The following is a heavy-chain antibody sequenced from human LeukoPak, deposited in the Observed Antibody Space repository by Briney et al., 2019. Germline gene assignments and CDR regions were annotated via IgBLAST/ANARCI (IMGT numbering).Heavy chain of an antibody. D-gene: IGHD3-10*01. Sequence: SETLSLTCTVSGGSISSYYWSWIRQPPGKGLEWIGYIHYSGSTNYNPSLKSRVTISVDTSKNQFSLKLSSVTAADTAVYYCARDRGTMVRGASGFDYWGQGTLVTVSS. V-gene: IGHV4-59*01. CDR3: ARDRGTMVRGASGFDY. CDR1: GGSISSYY. J-gene: IGHJ4*02. CDR2: IHYSGST.